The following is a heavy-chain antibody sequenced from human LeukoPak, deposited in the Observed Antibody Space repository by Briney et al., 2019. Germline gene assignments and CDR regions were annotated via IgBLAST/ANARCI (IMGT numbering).Heavy chain of an antibody. CDR3: ARAADPLCDPDCYFNYFDS. CDR2: IRPNNGGT. D-gene: IGHD2-21*02. J-gene: IGHJ4*02. CDR1: GYTFSDFY. Sequence: ASVKVSCKASGYTFSDFYIHWVRQAPGQGLEWLGWIRPNNGGTKSAQKFQDRVTMTRDTSISTAYMELKRLRSDETALYYCARAADPLCDPDCYFNYFDSWGQGTLVTVSS. V-gene: IGHV1-2*02.